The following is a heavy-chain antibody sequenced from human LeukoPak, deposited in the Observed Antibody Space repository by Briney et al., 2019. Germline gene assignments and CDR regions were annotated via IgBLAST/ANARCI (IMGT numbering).Heavy chain of an antibody. D-gene: IGHD1-26*01. J-gene: IGHJ3*02. CDR1: GGSISSYY. Sequence: SETLSLTCTVSGGSISSYYWSWIRQPPGKGLEWIGYIYYSGGTNYNPSLKSRVTISVDTSKNQFSLKLSSVTAADTAVYYCARRVGARDAFDIWGQGTMVTVSS. CDR2: IYYSGGT. V-gene: IGHV4-59*01. CDR3: ARRVGARDAFDI.